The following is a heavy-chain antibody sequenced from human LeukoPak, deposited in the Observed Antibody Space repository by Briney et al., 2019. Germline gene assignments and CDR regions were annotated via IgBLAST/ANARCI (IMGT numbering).Heavy chain of an antibody. CDR2: INPDGSTT. J-gene: IGHJ6*04. CDR3: AELGITMIGGV. V-gene: IGHV3-74*01. CDR1: GFSISTYW. D-gene: IGHD3-10*02. Sequence: GGSLRLSCAASGFSISTYWIHWVRQAPGKGLVWVSRINPDGSTTYYADSVKGRFTISRDNAKNSLYLQMNSPRAEATAVYYCAELGITMIGGVWGKGTTVTISS.